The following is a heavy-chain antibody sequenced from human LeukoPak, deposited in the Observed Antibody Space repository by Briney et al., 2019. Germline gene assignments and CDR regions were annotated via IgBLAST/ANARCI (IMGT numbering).Heavy chain of an antibody. CDR1: GFTFSSYS. V-gene: IGHV3-48*04. D-gene: IGHD6-13*01. Sequence: GGSLRLSCAASGFTFSSYSMNWVRQAPGKGLEWVSYISSSSSTIYYADSVKGRFTISRDNAKNSLYLQMNSLRAEDTALYYCAKGMYSSSWYGVLFDYWGQGTLVTVSS. CDR2: ISSSSSTI. J-gene: IGHJ4*02. CDR3: AKGMYSSSWYGVLFDY.